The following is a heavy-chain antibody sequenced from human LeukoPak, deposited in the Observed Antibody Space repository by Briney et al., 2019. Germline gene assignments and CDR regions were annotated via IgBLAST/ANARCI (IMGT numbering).Heavy chain of an antibody. V-gene: IGHV1-18*04. J-gene: IGHJ6*04. CDR2: ISAYNGNT. D-gene: IGHD3-10*01. Sequence: ASVKVSCKASGYTFTSYGISWVRQAPGQGLEWMGWISAYNGNTNYAQKLQGRVTMTTDTSTSTAYMELRSLRSDDTAVYYCARVRREYYYGSLYGMDVWGKGTTVTVSS. CDR1: GYTFTSYG. CDR3: ARVRREYYYGSLYGMDV.